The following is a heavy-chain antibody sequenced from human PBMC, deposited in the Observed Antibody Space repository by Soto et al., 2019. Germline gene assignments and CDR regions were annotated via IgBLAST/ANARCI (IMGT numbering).Heavy chain of an antibody. D-gene: IGHD3-16*02. CDR2: IYYSGST. CDR1: GGSISSSSYY. CDR3: ARLYGLDAFDF. V-gene: IGHV4-39*01. J-gene: IGHJ3*01. Sequence: SETLSLTCTVSGGSISSSSYYWGWIRQPPGKGLEWIGSIYYSGSTYYNPSLKSRVTISVDTSKNQFSLKMSSVTAADTAVYYCARLYGLDAFDFWGQGTMVTVSS.